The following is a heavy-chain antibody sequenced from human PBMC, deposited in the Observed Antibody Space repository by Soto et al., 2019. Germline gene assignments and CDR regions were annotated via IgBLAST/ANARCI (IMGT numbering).Heavy chain of an antibody. V-gene: IGHV1-18*01. D-gene: IGHD1-26*01. CDR3: ASDAGVSAELYY. Sequence: QVQLVQSRAEAKKPGASVKVSCKASGYTFTSYGISWVRQAPGQGLEWMGWISAYNGNTNYAQKLQGRVTMNTDTSTRTAYMELRGLISDDTALYSCASDAGVSAELYYWGQGTLVTVSS. J-gene: IGHJ4*02. CDR2: ISAYNGNT. CDR1: GYTFTSYG.